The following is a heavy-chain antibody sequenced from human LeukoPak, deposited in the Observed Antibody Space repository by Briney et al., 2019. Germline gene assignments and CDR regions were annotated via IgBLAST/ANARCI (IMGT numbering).Heavy chain of an antibody. Sequence: SETLSLTCAVSGYSINSGYYWGWIRQPPGKGLEWIGSIYHSGSTYYNPSLKSRVTISADTSKNQFSLKLSSVIAADTAVYYCARAASIAVASPGTFDYWGQGTLVTVSS. V-gene: IGHV4-38-2*01. CDR2: IYHSGST. CDR3: ARAASIAVASPGTFDY. J-gene: IGHJ4*02. D-gene: IGHD6-19*01. CDR1: GYSINSGYY.